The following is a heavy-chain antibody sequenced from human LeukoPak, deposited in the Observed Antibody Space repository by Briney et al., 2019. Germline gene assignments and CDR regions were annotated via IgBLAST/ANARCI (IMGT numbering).Heavy chain of an antibody. CDR2: ITISGHTK. J-gene: IGHJ5*02. CDR3: ARGDPHADL. CDR1: GFDLSTYE. D-gene: IGHD5-24*01. V-gene: IGHV3-48*03. Sequence: PGGSLRLSCAASGFDLSTYEMNWVRQAPGKGLEWIADITISGHTKNYADSVKGRFSISRDNARTSLYLQMHRLRVEDTGVYYCARGDPHADLWGQGTLVTVSS.